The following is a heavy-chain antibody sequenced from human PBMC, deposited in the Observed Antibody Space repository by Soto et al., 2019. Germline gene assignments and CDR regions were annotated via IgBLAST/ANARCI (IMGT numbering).Heavy chain of an antibody. J-gene: IGHJ4*02. Sequence: EVQLVVSGGGLVKPGGSLRLSCAVSGFTVTNVWMNWVRQAPGKGLEWVGRIKSTTDGGTTDYAAPVKGRFSISRNDSRNTLFLQMNSLKTEDTAVYYCSHGYAQYFESWGQGTLVTVSS. V-gene: IGHV3-15*07. D-gene: IGHD5-18*01. CDR3: SHGYAQYFES. CDR2: IKSTTDGGTT. CDR1: GFTVTNVW.